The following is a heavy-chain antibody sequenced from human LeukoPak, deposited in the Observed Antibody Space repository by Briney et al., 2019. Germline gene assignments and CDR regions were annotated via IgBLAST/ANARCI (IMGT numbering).Heavy chain of an antibody. CDR1: GFTFSTDW. J-gene: IGHJ4*02. V-gene: IGHV3-7*05. Sequence: GGSLRLSCAASGFTFSTDWMHWVRQAPGKGLEGVASITPDGSGKYLMDSVKGRFTISRDNAKNSLYLQMNGLRAEDTAVYYCARRFSGGYNFGYWGQGTLVTVSS. CDR2: ITPDGSGK. D-gene: IGHD6-19*01. CDR3: ARRFSGGYNFGY.